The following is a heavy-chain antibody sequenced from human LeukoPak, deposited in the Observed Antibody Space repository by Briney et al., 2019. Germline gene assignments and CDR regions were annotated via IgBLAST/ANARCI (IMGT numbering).Heavy chain of an antibody. D-gene: IGHD3-10*01. CDR3: ARRWVITMVRGVKGNWFDP. CDR1: GGSFSGYY. V-gene: IGHV4-34*01. J-gene: IGHJ5*02. Sequence: PSETLSLTCAVYGGSFSGYYWSWIRQPPGKGLEWIGEINHSGSTNYNPSLKSRVTISVDTSKNQFSLKLSSVTAADTAVYYCARRWVITMVRGVKGNWFDPWGQGTLVTVSS. CDR2: INHSGST.